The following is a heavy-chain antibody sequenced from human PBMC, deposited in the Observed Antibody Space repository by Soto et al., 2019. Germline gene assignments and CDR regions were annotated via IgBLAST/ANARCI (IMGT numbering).Heavy chain of an antibody. CDR1: GFTFSSYA. D-gene: IGHD7-27*01. Sequence: EVPLLESGGGLVQPGGSLRLSCAASGFTFSSYAMSWVRQAPGKGLEWVSAITGSGGRTYYADSVKGRFTISRDNSKNTLYLQMNSLRAEDTAVYYCAKGLTGAPYYAMDVWGQGTTVTVS. V-gene: IGHV3-23*01. CDR2: ITGSGGRT. J-gene: IGHJ6*02. CDR3: AKGLTGAPYYAMDV.